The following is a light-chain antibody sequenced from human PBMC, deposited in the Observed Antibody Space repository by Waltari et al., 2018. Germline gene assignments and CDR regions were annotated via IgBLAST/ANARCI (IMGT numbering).Light chain of an antibody. J-gene: IGKJ5*01. Sequence: DTLSLSPGEGATLSCRASQSLSSYFLAWYQHKPGQGPRLLIYAASSRATGIPGRFSGGKSGTDFILTISRLEPEDFAVYYCQQYGSSPVTFGQGTRLEIK. CDR2: AAS. V-gene: IGKV3-20*01. CDR3: QQYGSSPVT. CDR1: QSLSSYF.